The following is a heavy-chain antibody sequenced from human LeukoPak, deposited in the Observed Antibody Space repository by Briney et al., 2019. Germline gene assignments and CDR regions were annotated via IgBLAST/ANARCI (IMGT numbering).Heavy chain of an antibody. D-gene: IGHD4-17*01. CDR3: AYFCDYWG. Sequence: GGSLRLSCAASGFNYYYYAMHWLRQGPGKGLEWVALIGGDGGRTNYADSVKGRFTISRDNSKNSLYLQMNSLRTEDTALYYCAYFCDYWGWGQGTLVSVSS. CDR2: IGGDGGRT. CDR1: GFNYYYYA. J-gene: IGHJ4*01. V-gene: IGHV3-43*02.